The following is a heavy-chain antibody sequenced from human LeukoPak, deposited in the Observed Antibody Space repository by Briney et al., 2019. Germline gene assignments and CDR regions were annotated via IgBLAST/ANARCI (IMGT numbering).Heavy chain of an antibody. J-gene: IGHJ2*01. Sequence: GGSLRLSCAASGFTFSSYGMHWVRQAPGKGLEWVAVIWYDGSNKYYADSVKGRFTISRDNSKNTLYLQMNSLRAEDTAVYYCAKTRPYWYFDLWGRDTLVTVSS. CDR3: AKTRPYWYFDL. V-gene: IGHV3-33*06. CDR1: GFTFSSYG. CDR2: IWYDGSNK.